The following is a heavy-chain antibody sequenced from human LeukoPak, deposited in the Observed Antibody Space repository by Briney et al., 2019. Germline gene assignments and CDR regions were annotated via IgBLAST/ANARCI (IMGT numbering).Heavy chain of an antibody. J-gene: IGHJ1*01. CDR1: GYTFTGYY. V-gene: IGHV1-2*02. CDR3: ARVFYSSSWYSGAEYFQH. Sequence: ASVKVSCKASGYTFTGYYMHWVRQAPGQGLEWMGWINPNSGGTNYAQKFQGRVTMTRDTSISTAYMELSRLRSDDTAVYYCARVFYSSSWYSGAEYFQHWGQGTLVTVSS. CDR2: INPNSGGT. D-gene: IGHD6-13*01.